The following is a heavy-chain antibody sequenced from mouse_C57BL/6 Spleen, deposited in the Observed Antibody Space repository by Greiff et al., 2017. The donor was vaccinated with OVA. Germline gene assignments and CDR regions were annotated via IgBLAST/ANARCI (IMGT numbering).Heavy chain of an antibody. CDR1: GYSITSGYY. V-gene: IGHV3-6*01. CDR3: AREEAYYSNFYAMDY. J-gene: IGHJ4*01. CDR2: ISYDGSN. Sequence: EVKLMESGPGLVKPSQSLSLTCSVTGYSITSGYYWNWIRQFPGNQLEWMGYISYDGSNNYNPSLKNRISITRDTSKNQFFLKLNSVTTEDTATYYCAREEAYYSNFYAMDYWGQGTSVTVSS. D-gene: IGHD2-5*01.